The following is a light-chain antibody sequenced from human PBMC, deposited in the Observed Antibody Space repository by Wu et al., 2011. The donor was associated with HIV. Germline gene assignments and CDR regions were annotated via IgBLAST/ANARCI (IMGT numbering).Light chain of an antibody. J-gene: IGKJ5*01. CDR2: GTS. Sequence: EIVLTQSPVTLSLSPGERATLSCRASQSVTYSLAWYQQRPGQAPRLLIYGTSSRTTGVPDRFSGSGSGTDFTLIISSLEPEDFAVYYCQQHTNWPLTFGQGTRLEIK. CDR1: QSVTYS. V-gene: IGKV3-11*01. CDR3: QQHTNWPLT.